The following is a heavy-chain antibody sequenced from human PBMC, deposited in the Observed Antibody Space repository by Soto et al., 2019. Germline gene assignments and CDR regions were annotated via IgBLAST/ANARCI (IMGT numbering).Heavy chain of an antibody. Sequence: QVQLVQSGAAVKKPGSSVKVSCKASGCTSRSYNISWVRQDPGQGLEWMGRIIPILGIANYAQKFQGRVPITADKSTGTAYMELRSLRSEDTAVSYCARERPWRLDYWGQGTLVTVSS. D-gene: IGHD5-12*01. CDR2: IIPILGIA. CDR1: GCTSRSYN. J-gene: IGHJ4*02. V-gene: IGHV1-69*08. CDR3: ARERPWRLDY.